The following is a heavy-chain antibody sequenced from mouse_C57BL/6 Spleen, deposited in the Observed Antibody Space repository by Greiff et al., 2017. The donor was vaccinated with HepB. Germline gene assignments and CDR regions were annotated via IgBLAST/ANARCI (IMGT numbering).Heavy chain of an antibody. Sequence: VQLQQSGPELVKPGASVKISCKASGYAFSSSWMNWVKQRPGKGLEWIGRIYPGDGDTNYNGKFKGKATLTADKSSSTAYMQLSSLTSEDSAVYFCARGSTVVATPQAMDYWGQGTSVTVSS. D-gene: IGHD1-1*01. CDR1: GYAFSSSW. CDR2: IYPGDGDT. J-gene: IGHJ4*01. CDR3: ARGSTVVATPQAMDY. V-gene: IGHV1-82*01.